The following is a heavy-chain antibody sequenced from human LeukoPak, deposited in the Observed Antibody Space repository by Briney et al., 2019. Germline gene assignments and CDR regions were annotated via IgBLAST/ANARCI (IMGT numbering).Heavy chain of an antibody. CDR3: AREGDCSGGSCYSFFDY. D-gene: IGHD2-15*01. V-gene: IGHV4-59*01. CDR2: IYYSGST. CDR1: GGSISRYY. Sequence: SETLSLTCTVSGGSISRYYWSWIRQPPGKGLEWIGYIYYSGSTNYNPSLKSRVTISVDTSKNQFSLKLSSVTAADTAVYYCAREGDCSGGSCYSFFDYWGQGTLVTVSS. J-gene: IGHJ4*02.